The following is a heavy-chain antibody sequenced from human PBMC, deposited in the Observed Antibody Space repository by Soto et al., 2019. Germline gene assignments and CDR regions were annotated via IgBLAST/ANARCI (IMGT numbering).Heavy chain of an antibody. Sequence: GGSLRLSCAASGFTFSGSAMHWVRQASGKGLEWVGRIRSKANSYATAYAASVKGRFTISRDDSKNTAYLQMNSLKTEDTAVYYCTTPPTGYSSGTIEGYWGQGTLVTVSS. CDR3: TTPPTGYSSGTIEGY. CDR1: GFTFSGSA. CDR2: IRSKANSYAT. J-gene: IGHJ4*02. D-gene: IGHD3-22*01. V-gene: IGHV3-73*01.